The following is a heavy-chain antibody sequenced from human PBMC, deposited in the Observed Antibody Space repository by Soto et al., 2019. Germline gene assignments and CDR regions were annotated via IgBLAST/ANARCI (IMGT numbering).Heavy chain of an antibody. CDR3: ARVAYVDREFDP. CDR2: IYFSEIT. CDR1: GGSVSSGLYY. J-gene: IGHJ5*02. Sequence: PSETLSLTCTVSGGSVSSGLYYWSWIRQPPGKGLEWIGYIYFSEITYYNPSLKSRVTISIDTSKNQFSLKLISVTAADTAVYYCARVAYVDREFDPWGQGTLVTVSS. V-gene: IGHV4-61*01. D-gene: IGHD3-16*01.